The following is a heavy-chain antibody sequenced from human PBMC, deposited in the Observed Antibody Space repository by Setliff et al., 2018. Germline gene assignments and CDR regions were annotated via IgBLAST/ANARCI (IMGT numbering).Heavy chain of an antibody. CDR3: ARVIDAFYNYPDV. Sequence: PSETLSLTCTVSGDSISGDYWSWIRQPPGKGLEWIGFIHYSGSTNYNPSLKSRVTISVDTSKNQFSLKLSSVTAADTAVYYCARVIDAFYNYPDVWGKGTTVTVSS. D-gene: IGHD2-21*01. V-gene: IGHV4-59*12. J-gene: IGHJ6*04. CDR1: GDSISGDY. CDR2: IHYSGST.